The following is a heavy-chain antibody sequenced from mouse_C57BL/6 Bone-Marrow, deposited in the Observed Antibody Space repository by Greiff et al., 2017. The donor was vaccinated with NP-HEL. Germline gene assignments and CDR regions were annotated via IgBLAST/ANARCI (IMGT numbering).Heavy chain of an antibody. J-gene: IGHJ3*01. V-gene: IGHV1-4*01. D-gene: IGHD1-1*01. CDR2: INPSSGYT. CDR1: GYTFTSYT. CDR3: ASRSPWFAY. Sequence: QVQLKQSGAELARPGASVKMSCKASGYTFTSYTMHWVKQRPGQGLEWIGYINPSSGYTKYNQKFKDKATLTADKSSSTAYMQLSSLTSEDSAVYYCASRSPWFAYWGQGTLVTVSA.